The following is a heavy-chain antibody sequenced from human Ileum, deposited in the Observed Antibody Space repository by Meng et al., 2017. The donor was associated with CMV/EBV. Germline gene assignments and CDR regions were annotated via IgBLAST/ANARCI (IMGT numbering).Heavy chain of an antibody. CDR1: DAAFSDFY. D-gene: IGHD1-14*01. J-gene: IGHJ4*02. CDR2: IHPSGST. V-gene: IGHV4-34*01. Sequence: VLFQLWGAGLLKPSETLSLTCDVYDAAFSDFYWSWTRHLPGKGLEWIGEIHPSGSTHYNPSLESRVSISVHMSNNQFSLKVSSVTAADTAVYYCARGQDNHKGGVHWGQGTLVTVSS. CDR3: ARGQDNHKGGVH.